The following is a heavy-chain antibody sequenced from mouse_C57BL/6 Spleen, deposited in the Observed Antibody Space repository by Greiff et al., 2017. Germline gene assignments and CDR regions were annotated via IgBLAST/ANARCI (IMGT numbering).Heavy chain of an antibody. CDR3: ARGFEYAMDY. Sequence: QVQLQQSGAELAKPGASVKLSCKASGYTFTSYWMHWVKQRPGQGLEWIGYINPSSGYTKYNQKFKDKATLPADKSSSTAYMQLSSLTYEDSAVYYCARGFEYAMDYWGQGTSVTVSS. J-gene: IGHJ4*01. V-gene: IGHV1-7*01. CDR1: GYTFTSYW. CDR2: INPSSGYT.